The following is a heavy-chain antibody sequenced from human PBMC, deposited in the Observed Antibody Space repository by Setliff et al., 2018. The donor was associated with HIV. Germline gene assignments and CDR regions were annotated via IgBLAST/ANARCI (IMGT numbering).Heavy chain of an antibody. CDR1: GFTFKTDA. D-gene: IGHD4-17*01. V-gene: IGHV3-30*06. CDR3: ARDLYPLTTRYSFDY. J-gene: IGHJ4*02. Sequence: AGGSLRLSCAASGFTFKTDAMHWVRQAPGKGLEWVAVISSDGSDKYYADSVKGRFTISRDNSKNTLYLQMNSLRAEDTAVYYCARDLYPLTTRYSFDYWGQGTLVTVSS. CDR2: ISSDGSDK.